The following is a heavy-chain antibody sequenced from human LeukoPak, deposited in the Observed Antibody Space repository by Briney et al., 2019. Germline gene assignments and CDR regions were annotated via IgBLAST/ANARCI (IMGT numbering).Heavy chain of an antibody. D-gene: IGHD5-12*01. CDR2: INHSGST. CDR3: ARRWLRHRPLNDAFDI. V-gene: IGHV4-34*01. CDR1: GGSFSGYY. Sequence: SETLSLTCAVYGGSFSGYYWSWIRQPPGKGLEWIGEINHSGSTNYNPSLKSRVTISVDTSKNQFSLKLSSVTAADTAVYYCARRWLRHRPLNDAFDIWGQGTMVTVSS. J-gene: IGHJ3*02.